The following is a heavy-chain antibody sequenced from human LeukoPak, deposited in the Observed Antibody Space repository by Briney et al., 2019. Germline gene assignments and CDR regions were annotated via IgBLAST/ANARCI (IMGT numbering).Heavy chain of an antibody. D-gene: IGHD4-17*01. CDR3: ARGQTTMTN. Sequence: PGGSLRLSCAAPGFTFSSYAMSWVRQAPGKGLEWVANIKQDGSEKSYVDSVKGRFTISRDNTKNSLYLQMNSLRAEDTAVYYCARGQTTMTNWGQGTLVTVSS. V-gene: IGHV3-7*03. CDR1: GFTFSSYA. CDR2: IKQDGSEK. J-gene: IGHJ4*02.